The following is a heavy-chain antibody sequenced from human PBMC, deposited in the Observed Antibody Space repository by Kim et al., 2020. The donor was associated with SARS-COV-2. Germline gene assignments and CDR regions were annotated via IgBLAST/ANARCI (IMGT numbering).Heavy chain of an antibody. CDR3: VKRGKDTADFDY. CDR2: ISSNGGST. V-gene: IGHV3-64D*06. Sequence: GGSLRLSCSASGFTFSSYAMHWVRQAPGKGLEYVSAISSNGGSTYYADSATGRFTISRDNSKNTLYLQMSSLRDEDTAVYYCVKRGKDTADFDYWGQGTLVTVSS. D-gene: IGHD5-18*01. J-gene: IGHJ4*02. CDR1: GFTFSSYA.